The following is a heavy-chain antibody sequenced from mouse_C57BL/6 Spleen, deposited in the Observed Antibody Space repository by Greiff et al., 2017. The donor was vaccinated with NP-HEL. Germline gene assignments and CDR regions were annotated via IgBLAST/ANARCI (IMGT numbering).Heavy chain of an antibody. Sequence: EVQLVESEGGLVQPGSSMKLSCTASGFTFSDYYMAWVRQVPEKGLEWVANINYDGSSTYYLDSLKSRFIISRDNAKNILYLQMSSLKSEDTATYYCARVLGLHWYFDVWGTGTTVTVSS. CDR1: GFTFSDYY. D-gene: IGHD4-1*01. CDR3: ARVLGLHWYFDV. CDR2: INYDGSST. J-gene: IGHJ1*03. V-gene: IGHV5-16*01.